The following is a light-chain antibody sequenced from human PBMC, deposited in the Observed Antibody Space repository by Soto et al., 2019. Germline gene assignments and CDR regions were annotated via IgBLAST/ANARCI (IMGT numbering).Light chain of an antibody. Sequence: QSVLTQPPSVSGAPGQRVTISCTGSSSNIGANYDVHWYQQRPGTAPKLLIFGNNNRPSGVPERFSGSKSGTSASLAITGLQAEDEADYYCQAYDYSLTASVFGGGTQLTVL. CDR3: QAYDYSLTASV. J-gene: IGLJ3*02. V-gene: IGLV1-40*01. CDR1: SSNIGANYD. CDR2: GNN.